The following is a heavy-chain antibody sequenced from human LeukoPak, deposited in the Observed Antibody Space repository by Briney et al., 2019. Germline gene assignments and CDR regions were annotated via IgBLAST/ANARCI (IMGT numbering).Heavy chain of an antibody. CDR1: GGTFSSYA. V-gene: IGHV1-69*01. CDR2: IIPIFGTA. CDR3: AKNNYGSGGYYNVNYMDV. Sequence: SVKVSCKASGGTFSSYAISWVRQAPGQGLEWMGGIIPIFGTANYAQKFQGRVTITADESTSTAYMELSSLRSEDTAVYYCAKNNYGSGGYYNVNYMDVWGRGTTVTVSS. D-gene: IGHD3-10*01. J-gene: IGHJ6*03.